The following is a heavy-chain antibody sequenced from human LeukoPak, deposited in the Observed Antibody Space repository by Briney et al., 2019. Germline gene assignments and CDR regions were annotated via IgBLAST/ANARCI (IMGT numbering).Heavy chain of an antibody. V-gene: IGHV3-23*01. CDR1: GFTFSSYA. CDR3: ARKKTYYDSSGYYFDY. D-gene: IGHD3-22*01. J-gene: IGHJ4*02. Sequence: QPGGSLRLSCAASGFTFSSYAMSWVRQAPGKGLEWVSAISGSGGSTYYADSVKGRFTISRDNSKNTLYLQMNSLRDEDTAVYYCARKKTYYDSSGYYFDYWGQGTLVTVSS. CDR2: ISGSGGST.